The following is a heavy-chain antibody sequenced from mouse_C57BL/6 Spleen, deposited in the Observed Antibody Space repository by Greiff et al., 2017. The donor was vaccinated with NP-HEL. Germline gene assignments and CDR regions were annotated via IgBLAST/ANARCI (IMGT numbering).Heavy chain of an antibody. D-gene: IGHD1-1*01. J-gene: IGHJ3*01. V-gene: IGHV1-69*01. CDR1: GYTFTSYW. Sequence: VQLQQSGAELVMPGASVKLSCKASGYTFTSYWMHWVKQRPGQGLEWIGEIDPSDSYTNYNQKFKGKSTLTVDKSSSTAYMQLSSLTSEDSAVYFCARRYYGSRESPAWFAYWGQGTLVTVSA. CDR2: IDPSDSYT. CDR3: ARRYYGSRESPAWFAY.